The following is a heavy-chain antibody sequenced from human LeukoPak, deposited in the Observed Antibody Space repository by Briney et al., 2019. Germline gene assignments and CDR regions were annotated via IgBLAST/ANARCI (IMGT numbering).Heavy chain of an antibody. CDR2: IYHSGST. J-gene: IGHJ4*02. CDR3: ARHVGGPVGYCSSTSCHPFDY. CDR1: GGSISSGGYY. D-gene: IGHD2-2*01. Sequence: SQTLSLTCTVSGGSISSGGYYWSWIRQPPGKGLEWIGYIYHSGSTYYNPSLKSRVTISVDRSKNQFSLKLSSVTAADTAVYYCARHVGGPVGYCSSTSCHPFDYWGQGTLVTVSS. V-gene: IGHV4-30-2*01.